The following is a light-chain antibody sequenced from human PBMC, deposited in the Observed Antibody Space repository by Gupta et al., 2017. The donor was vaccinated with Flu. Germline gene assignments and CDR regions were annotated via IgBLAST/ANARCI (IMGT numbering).Light chain of an antibody. CDR3: MMWPSNAAWL. CDR1: SDIKVGDDT. CDR2: YYSDSNT. J-gene: IGLJ3*02. V-gene: IGLV5-37*01. Sequence: TVPSDIKVGDDTIFWYQQKPGSPPRDRLYYYSDSNTGRGSGGPSRVSGSKEASAKTGILLISGLQAEDEADYYCMMWPSNAAWLFGGGTRLTVL.